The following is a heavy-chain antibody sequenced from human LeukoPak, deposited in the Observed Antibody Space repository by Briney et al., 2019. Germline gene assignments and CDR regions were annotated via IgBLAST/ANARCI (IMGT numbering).Heavy chain of an antibody. CDR2: ISAYNGNT. CDR3: ARDREDYYDSSGYYLPGY. Sequence: ASVKVSCTASGYTFTSYGISWVRQAPGQGLEWMGWISAYNGNTNYAQKLQGSVTMTTDTSTSTAYMELRSLRSDDTAVYYCARDREDYYDSSGYYLPGYWGQGTLVTVSS. V-gene: IGHV1-18*01. J-gene: IGHJ4*02. D-gene: IGHD3-22*01. CDR1: GYTFTSYG.